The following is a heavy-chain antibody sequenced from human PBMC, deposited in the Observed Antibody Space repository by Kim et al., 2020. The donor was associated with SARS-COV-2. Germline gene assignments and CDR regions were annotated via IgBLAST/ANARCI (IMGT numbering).Heavy chain of an antibody. CDR2: YY. D-gene: IGHD6-19*01. Sequence: YYDYAVYLKSRIIINPDTSKNQFSLQLNSVTPDDTAVYYCARDLAGFDVWGQGTLLTVSS. CDR3: ARDLAGFDV. J-gene: IGHJ4*01. V-gene: IGHV6-1*01.